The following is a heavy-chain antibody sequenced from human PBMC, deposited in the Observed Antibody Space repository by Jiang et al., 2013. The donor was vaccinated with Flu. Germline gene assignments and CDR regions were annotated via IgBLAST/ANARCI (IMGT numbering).Heavy chain of an antibody. CDR1: GGSISSGGYY. V-gene: IGHV4-31*03. D-gene: IGHD1-1*01. CDR2: IYYSGST. J-gene: IGHJ6*02. CDR3: ARDRWNDDYYYGMDV. Sequence: GSGLVKPSQTLSLTCTVSGGSISSGGYYWSWIRQHPGKGLEWIGYIYYSGSTYYNPSLKSRVTISVDTSKNQFSLKLSSVTAADTAVYYCARDRWNDDYYYGMDVWGQGTPVTVSS.